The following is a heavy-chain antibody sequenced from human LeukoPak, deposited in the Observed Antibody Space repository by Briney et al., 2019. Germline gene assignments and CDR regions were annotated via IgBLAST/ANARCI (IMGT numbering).Heavy chain of an antibody. Sequence: ASVKVSCKASGGTFSSYAISWVRQAPGQGLDWMGGIIPIFGTANYAQKFQGRVTITTDESTSTAYMELSSLRSEDTAVYYCASSPASKLRYFDWLLGYFDPWGQGTLVTVSS. CDR2: IIPIFGTA. CDR1: GGTFSSYA. V-gene: IGHV1-69*05. CDR3: ASSPASKLRYFDWLLGYFDP. D-gene: IGHD3-9*01. J-gene: IGHJ5*02.